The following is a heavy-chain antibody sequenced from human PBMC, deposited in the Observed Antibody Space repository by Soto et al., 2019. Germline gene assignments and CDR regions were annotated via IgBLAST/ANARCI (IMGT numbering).Heavy chain of an antibody. J-gene: IGHJ5*02. CDR1: GFTFSSYS. CDR3: ARGDFWSGQNWFDP. V-gene: IGHV3-48*01. Sequence: GGSLRLSCAASGFTFSSYSMNWVRQAPGKGLEWVSYIGSSSSTIYYADSVKGRFTISRDNAKNSLYLQMDNLRVEDTAVYYCARGDFWSGQNWFDPWGQGTLVTVSS. CDR2: IGSSSSTI. D-gene: IGHD3-3*01.